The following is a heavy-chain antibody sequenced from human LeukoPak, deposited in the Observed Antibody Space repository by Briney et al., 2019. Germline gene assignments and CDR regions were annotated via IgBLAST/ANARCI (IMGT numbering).Heavy chain of an antibody. V-gene: IGHV3-48*03. CDR3: ARDRSKVTAYDDSLDI. CDR2: ISDIGTTQ. J-gene: IGHJ3*02. D-gene: IGHD2-21*02. CDR1: GFTFSSYV. Sequence: GGSLRVSRAASGFTFSSYVLNWVRQAPGKGLEWVSYISDIGTTQHYADSVKGRFTISRDNAKNSLYLQMNSLTAEDTAVYYCARDRSKVTAYDDSLDIWGKGTMVIVSS.